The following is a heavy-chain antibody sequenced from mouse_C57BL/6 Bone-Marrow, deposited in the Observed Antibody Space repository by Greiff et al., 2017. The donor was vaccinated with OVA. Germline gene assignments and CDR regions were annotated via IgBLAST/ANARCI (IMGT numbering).Heavy chain of an antibody. CDR1: GYAFTNYL. V-gene: IGHV1-54*01. CDR2: INPGSGGT. CDR3: ARSSYYGTFDY. Sequence: VQLQQSGAELVRPGTSVKLSCKASGYAFTNYLIAWVKQRPGQGLEWIGVINPGSGGTNYNEKFKGKATLTADKSSSTAYMQLSSLTSEDSAVYFCARSSYYGTFDYWGQGTTLTVSS. D-gene: IGHD1-1*01. J-gene: IGHJ2*01.